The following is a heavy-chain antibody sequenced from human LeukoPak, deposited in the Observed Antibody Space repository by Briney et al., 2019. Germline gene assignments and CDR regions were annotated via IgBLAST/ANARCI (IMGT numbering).Heavy chain of an antibody. J-gene: IGHJ4*02. D-gene: IGHD6-6*01. CDR1: GGSFSGYY. CDR2: INHSGST. CDR3: ARSRIAARDYFDY. Sequence: SETLSLTCAVYGGSFSGYYWSWIRQPPGKGLEWIGEINHSGSTNYNPSLKSRVTISVDTSKNQFSLKLSSVTAADTAVYYCARSRIAARDYFDYWGQGTLVTASS. V-gene: IGHV4-34*01.